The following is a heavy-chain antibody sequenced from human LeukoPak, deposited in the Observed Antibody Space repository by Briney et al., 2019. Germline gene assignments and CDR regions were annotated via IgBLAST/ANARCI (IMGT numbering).Heavy chain of an antibody. CDR1: GFTFSGYG. CDR3: AKEDCSGGSCYYYYGMDV. V-gene: IGHV3-23*01. CDR2: ISGSGDSK. D-gene: IGHD2-15*01. J-gene: IGHJ6*02. Sequence: GGSLRLSCAASGFTFSGYGMSWVRQAPGKGLEWVSAISGSGDSKYYEDSVKGRFTISRDNSKNTLYLQMNSLRAEDTAVYYCAKEDCSGGSCYYYYGMDVWGQGTTVTVSS.